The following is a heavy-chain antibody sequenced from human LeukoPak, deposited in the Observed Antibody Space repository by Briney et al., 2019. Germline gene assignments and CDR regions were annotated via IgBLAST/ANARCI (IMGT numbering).Heavy chain of an antibody. J-gene: IGHJ4*02. Sequence: SGPTLVKPTHTLTLTCTFSGFSFSTSGVGVAWIRQSPGKALEWLALIYWNDDKRYSPSLKSRPTITKDTSRNQVLLTMTDMDPVDTAIYYCAYSRRYSHFLTGYYPVFHYWGQGTLVTVSS. CDR1: GFSFSTSGVG. CDR3: AYSRRYSHFLTGYYPVFHY. CDR2: IYWNDDK. V-gene: IGHV2-5*01. D-gene: IGHD3-9*01.